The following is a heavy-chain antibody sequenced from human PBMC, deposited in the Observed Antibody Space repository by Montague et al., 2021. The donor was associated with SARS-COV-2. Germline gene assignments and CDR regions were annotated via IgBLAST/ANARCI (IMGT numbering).Heavy chain of an antibody. CDR3: ARGQRLGNWFDP. CDR1: GGSISNSDYS. CDR2: IFHSGST. V-gene: IGHV4-30-2*01. J-gene: IGHJ5*02. D-gene: IGHD6-25*01. Sequence: TLSLTCTVSGGSISNSDYSWNWIRQPPGKGLEWIGYIFHSGSTYYSPSLTSRVTISVDRSKNQFSLNLSSVTAADTAIYYCARGQRLGNWFDPWGQGALVTVSS.